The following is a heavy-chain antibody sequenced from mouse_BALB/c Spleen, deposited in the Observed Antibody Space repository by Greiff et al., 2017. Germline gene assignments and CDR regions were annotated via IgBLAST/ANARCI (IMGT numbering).Heavy chain of an antibody. Sequence: EVKVVESGGGLVQPGGSRKLSCAASGFTFSSFGMHWVRQAPEKGLEWVAYISSGSSTIYYADTVKGRFTISRDNPKNTLFLQMTSLRSEDTAMYYCARSWITDAMDYWCQGTSVTVSS. CDR3: ARSWITDAMDY. D-gene: IGHD2-4*01. CDR1: GFTFSSFG. CDR2: ISSGSSTI. V-gene: IGHV5-17*02. J-gene: IGHJ4*01.